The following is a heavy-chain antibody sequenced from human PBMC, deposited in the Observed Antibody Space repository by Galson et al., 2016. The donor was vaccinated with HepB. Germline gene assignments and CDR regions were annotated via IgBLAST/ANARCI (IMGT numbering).Heavy chain of an antibody. CDR2: ISASGGST. Sequence: SCAASGFTFSSYAMSWVRQAPGKGLEWVSSISASGGSTYHADSVKGRFTISRDNSKDTLYLQMNSLGAEDTAVYYCAKGLNWFDPWGQGTLVTVSS. CDR1: GFTFSSYA. CDR3: AKGLNWFDP. V-gene: IGHV3-23*01. J-gene: IGHJ5*02.